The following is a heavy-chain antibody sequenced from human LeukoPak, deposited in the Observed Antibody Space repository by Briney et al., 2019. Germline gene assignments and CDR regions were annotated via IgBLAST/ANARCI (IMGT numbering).Heavy chain of an antibody. CDR3: ARECGSYVSAYFDY. CDR1: GGSISSSSYY. V-gene: IGHV4-39*07. D-gene: IGHD1-26*01. Sequence: SETLSLTCTVSGGSISSSSYYWSWIRQPPGKGLEWIGSIYYSGSTYYNPFLKSRVTISVDTSKNQFSLKLSSVTAADTAVYCCARECGSYVSAYFDYWGQGTLVTVSS. CDR2: IYYSGST. J-gene: IGHJ4*02.